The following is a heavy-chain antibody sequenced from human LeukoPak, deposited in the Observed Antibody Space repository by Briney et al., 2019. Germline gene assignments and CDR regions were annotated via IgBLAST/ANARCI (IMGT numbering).Heavy chain of an antibody. CDR2: INPNSGGT. D-gene: IGHD5-24*01. Sequence: ASVKVSCKASGGTFSSYAISWVRQAPGQGLEWMGWINPNSGGTNYAQKFQGWVTMTRDTSISTAYMELSRLRSDDTAVYYCARSRDGYNLYYFDYWGQGTLVTVSS. V-gene: IGHV1-2*04. J-gene: IGHJ4*02. CDR3: ARSRDGYNLYYFDY. CDR1: GGTFSSYA.